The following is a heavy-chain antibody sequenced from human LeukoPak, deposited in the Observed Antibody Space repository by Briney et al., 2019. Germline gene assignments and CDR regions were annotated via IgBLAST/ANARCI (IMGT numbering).Heavy chain of an antibody. J-gene: IGHJ6*03. CDR1: GGTFSSYA. D-gene: IGHD1-26*01. CDR2: IIPIFGTA. Sequence: SVKVSCKASGGTFSSYAISWVRQAPGQRLEWMGGIIPIFGTANYAQKFQGRVTITADKSTSTAYMELSSLRSEDTAVYYCATDSIVGATHYYYYYYMDVWGKGTTVTVSS. CDR3: ATDSIVGATHYYYYYYMDV. V-gene: IGHV1-69*06.